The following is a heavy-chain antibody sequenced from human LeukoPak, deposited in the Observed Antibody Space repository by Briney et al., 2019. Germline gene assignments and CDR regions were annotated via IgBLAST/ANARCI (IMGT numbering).Heavy chain of an antibody. CDR3: AREGLTPINFDF. V-gene: IGHV1-2*02. CDR1: GYIFTNYF. CDR2: INPNSGGT. J-gene: IGHJ4*02. D-gene: IGHD2-8*01. Sequence: ASVKVSCKVSGYIFTNYFMHWVRQAPGQGLEWMGWINPNSGGTNYARKFQGRVTLTRGTSTTTAYMELSSLRSDDTALYYCAREGLTPINFDFWGQGTLVTVSS.